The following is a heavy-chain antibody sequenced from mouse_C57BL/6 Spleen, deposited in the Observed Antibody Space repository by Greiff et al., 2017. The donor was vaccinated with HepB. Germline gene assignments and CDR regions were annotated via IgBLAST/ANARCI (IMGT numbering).Heavy chain of an antibody. J-gene: IGHJ3*01. CDR2: IDPSDSYT. D-gene: IGHD2-4*01. CDR3: ARFDYDPPWFAY. CDR1: GYTFTSYW. V-gene: IGHV1-59*01. Sequence: QVQLQQPGAELVRPGTSVKLSCKASGYTFTSYWMHWVKQRPGQGLEWIGVIDPSDSYTNYNQKFKGKATLTVDTSSSTAYMPLSSLTSEDSAVYYCARFDYDPPWFAYWGQGTLVTVSA.